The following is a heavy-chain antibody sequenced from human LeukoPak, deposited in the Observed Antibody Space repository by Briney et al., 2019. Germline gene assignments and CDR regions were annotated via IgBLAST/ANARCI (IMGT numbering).Heavy chain of an antibody. V-gene: IGHV1-8*03. CDR2: MNPNSGNT. CDR1: GYTFTSYD. J-gene: IGHJ6*03. Sequence: ASVKVSCKASGYTFTSYDINWVRQTPGQGLEWMGWMNPNSGNTGYAQKFQGRVTITRNTSISTAYMELSSLRSEDTAVYYCASGSGYPYYYYMDVWGKGTTVTVSS. D-gene: IGHD5-12*01. CDR3: ASGSGYPYYYYMDV.